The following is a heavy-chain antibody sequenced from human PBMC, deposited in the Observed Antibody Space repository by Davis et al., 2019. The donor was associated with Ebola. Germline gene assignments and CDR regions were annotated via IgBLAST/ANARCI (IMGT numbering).Heavy chain of an antibody. CDR1: GLIFRNYD. CDR2: ISGGGDRT. CDR3: AKGGALNWFDV. D-gene: IGHD3-16*01. J-gene: IGHJ5*02. Sequence: PGGSLRLSCKASGLIFRNYDMTWVRQVAGKGLEWVSTISGGGDRTYYAGSVQGRFTISRDNSKNTLFLQLKNLRPEDTAVYYCAKGGALNWFDVWGQGTPVSVSS. V-gene: IGHV3-23*01.